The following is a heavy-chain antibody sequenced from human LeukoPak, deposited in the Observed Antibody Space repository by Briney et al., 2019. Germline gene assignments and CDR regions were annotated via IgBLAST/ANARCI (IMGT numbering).Heavy chain of an antibody. CDR2: IYPGDSDT. V-gene: IGHV5-51*01. CDR3: ARHTGDYRDYVFAY. Sequence: GESLKISCKGSGYSFTNYWIGWVRQMSGEGLEWMGIIYPGDSDTRYSPSFQGQVTISADKSISTAYLQWSSLKASDTAMYYCARHTGDYRDYVFAYWGQGTLVTVSS. J-gene: IGHJ4*02. CDR1: GYSFTNYW. D-gene: IGHD4-17*01.